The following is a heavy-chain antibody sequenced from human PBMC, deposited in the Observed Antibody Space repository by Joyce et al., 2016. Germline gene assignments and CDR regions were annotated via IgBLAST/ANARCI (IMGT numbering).Heavy chain of an antibody. CDR1: GYSFTDHY. D-gene: IGHD2-2*01. CDR2: INPDSGGT. V-gene: IGHV1-2*06. J-gene: IGHJ3*02. CDR3: ARGPMPPYAFDI. Sequence: QVQLVQSGAEVKKPGASVKVSCKASGYSFTDHYVHWVRQAPGQVGQWMGRINPDSGGTSYAQKFQGRVTVTRDASIAKAYMELSSLRSDDTAVYFCARGPMPPYAFDIWGQGTMVTVSS.